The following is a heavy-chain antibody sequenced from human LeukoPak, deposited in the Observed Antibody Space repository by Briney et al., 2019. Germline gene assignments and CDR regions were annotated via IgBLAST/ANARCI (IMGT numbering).Heavy chain of an antibody. V-gene: IGHV3-9*01. CDR3: AAYYDSSFSSYAFDI. J-gene: IGHJ3*02. CDR1: GFTFDDYA. Sequence: GRSLRLSCAAFGFTFDDYAMHWVRQAPGKGLEWVSGISWNSGSIGYADSVKGRFTISRDNAKNSLYLQMNSLRAEDTALYYCAAYYDSSFSSYAFDIWGQGTMVTVSS. CDR2: ISWNSGSI. D-gene: IGHD3-22*01.